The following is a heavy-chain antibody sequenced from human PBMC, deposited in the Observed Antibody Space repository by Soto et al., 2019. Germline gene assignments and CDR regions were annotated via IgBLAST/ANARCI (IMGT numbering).Heavy chain of an antibody. CDR1: GFTFSSYA. D-gene: IGHD3-3*01. J-gene: IGHJ6*02. V-gene: IGHV3-30-3*01. Sequence: GGSLRLSCAASGFTFSSYAIHWVRQAPGKGLEWVAVISYDGSNKYNADSVKGRFTISRDNSKNTLYLQMNSLRGEDTAVYHCARDRAAGLYDFSSGYPLSHGMDVWDQGTTVTVSS. CDR3: ARDRAAGLYDFSSGYPLSHGMDV. CDR2: ISYDGSNK.